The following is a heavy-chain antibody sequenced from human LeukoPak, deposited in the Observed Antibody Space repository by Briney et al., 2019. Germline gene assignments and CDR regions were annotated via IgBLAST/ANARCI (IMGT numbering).Heavy chain of an antibody. CDR2: NYYSGSP. Sequence: SETLSLTCTVSGGSISSSSYYWRWIRQPPGEVVVWNGRNYYSGSPYYHPSLTSRVTIYVDTSKNQFSLKLSSVPAADTAVYYCARHYSSGWAGAYYYYYIDVWGKGTTVTVSS. D-gene: IGHD6-19*01. V-gene: IGHV4-39*01. J-gene: IGHJ6*03. CDR1: GGSISSSSYY. CDR3: ARHYSSGWAGAYYYYYIDV.